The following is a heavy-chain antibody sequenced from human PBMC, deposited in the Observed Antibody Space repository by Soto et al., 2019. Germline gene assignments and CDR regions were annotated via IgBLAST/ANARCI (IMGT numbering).Heavy chain of an antibody. CDR1: GYTFTGYY. CDR2: INPNSGGT. CDR3: ARDGNRLFSSIYYYYMDV. V-gene: IGHV1-2*04. J-gene: IGHJ6*03. D-gene: IGHD2-21*01. Sequence: ASVKVSCKASGYTFTGYYMHWVRQAPGQGLEWMGWINPNSGGTNYAQKFQGWVTMTRDTSISTAYMELSRLRSDDTAVYYCARDGNRLFSSIYYYYMDVWGKGTTVTVSS.